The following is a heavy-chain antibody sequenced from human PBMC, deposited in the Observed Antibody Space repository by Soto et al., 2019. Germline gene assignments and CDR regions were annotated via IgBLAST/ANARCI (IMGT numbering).Heavy chain of an antibody. J-gene: IGHJ5*02. CDR2: IIPIFGTA. CDR3: ARSGVVPAAFNWFDP. V-gene: IGHV1-69*13. Sequence: SVKVSCKASGGTFSSYAISWVRQAPGQGLEWMGGIIPIFGTANYAQKFQGRVTITADESTSTAYMELSSLRSEDTAVYYCARSGVVPAAFNWFDPWGQGTLVTVSS. D-gene: IGHD2-2*01. CDR1: GGTFSSYA.